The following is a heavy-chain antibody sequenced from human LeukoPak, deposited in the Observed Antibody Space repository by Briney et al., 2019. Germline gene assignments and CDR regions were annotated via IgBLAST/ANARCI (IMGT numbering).Heavy chain of an antibody. CDR2: FFPGVSA. Sequence: SETLSLTCAVSGGSIRDFYWSWIRLPAGQGLEWIGRFFPGVSATYNSSLQSRVTMSVDTSKNQIYLKLTSVTAADTAVYYCAAQVGELWSPFDYWGQGTLVTVSS. CDR3: AAQVGELWSPFDY. D-gene: IGHD3-16*01. J-gene: IGHJ4*02. CDR1: GGSIRDFY. V-gene: IGHV4-4*07.